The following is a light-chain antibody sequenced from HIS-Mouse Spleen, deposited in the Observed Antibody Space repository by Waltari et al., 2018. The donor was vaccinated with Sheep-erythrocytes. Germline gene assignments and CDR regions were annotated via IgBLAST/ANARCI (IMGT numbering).Light chain of an antibody. CDR2: QDS. CDR1: NLGEKY. J-gene: IGLJ2*01. Sequence: SYELTQPPSVSVSPGQTASIPCSGANLGEKYACWYQQKPGQSPVLVIYQDSKRPSGIPERFSGSNSGNTATLTISGTQAMDEADYYCQAWDSSTVVFGGGTKLTVL. V-gene: IGLV3-1*01. CDR3: QAWDSSTVV.